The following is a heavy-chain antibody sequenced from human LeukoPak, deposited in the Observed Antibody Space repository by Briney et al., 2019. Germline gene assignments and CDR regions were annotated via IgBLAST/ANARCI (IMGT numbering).Heavy chain of an antibody. J-gene: IGHJ3*02. CDR3: ATDFSFRRAFDI. V-gene: IGHV1-24*01. CDR1: GYTLTELS. Sequence: ASVKVSCKVSGYTLTELSMHWVRQAPGKGLEWMGGFDPEDGETIYAQKFQGGVTMTEDTSTDTAYMELSSLRSEDTAVYYCATDFSFRRAFDIWGQGTMVTVSS. D-gene: IGHD1-14*01. CDR2: FDPEDGET.